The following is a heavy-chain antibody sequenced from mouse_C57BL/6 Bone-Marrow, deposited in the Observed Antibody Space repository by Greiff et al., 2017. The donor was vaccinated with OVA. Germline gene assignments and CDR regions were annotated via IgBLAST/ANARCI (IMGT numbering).Heavy chain of an antibody. D-gene: IGHD1-1*01. CDR2: LTTKPNGSTT. CDR1: GFTFTNYY. J-gene: IGHJ2*01. Sequence: EVKLVESGGGLVQPGDSLSLSCAASGFTFTNYYMSWVRQPPGQALEWLAFLTTKPNGSTTEYSASVKGRFTISRDNSQSSLYLQMKALRAEDRATYYCARYKGRVAVDYFDYWGQGTALTVSA. V-gene: IGHV7-3*01. CDR3: ARYKGRVAVDYFDY.